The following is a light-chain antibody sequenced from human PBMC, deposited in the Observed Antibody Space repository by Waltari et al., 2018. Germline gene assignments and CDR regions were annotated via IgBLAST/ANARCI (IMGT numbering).Light chain of an antibody. J-gene: IGLJ2*01. CDR1: AFPKTY. CDR3: YSTDSTGNHVV. CDR2: DDN. V-gene: IGLV3-10*01. Sequence: SYELTQPPSVSVSPRQTARITSSGPAFPKTYAFWYQQKSGQAPVLSIYDDNKRPSGIPERFSGSSSGTMATLTISGAQVEDEADYYCYSTDSTGNHVVFGGGTKLTVL.